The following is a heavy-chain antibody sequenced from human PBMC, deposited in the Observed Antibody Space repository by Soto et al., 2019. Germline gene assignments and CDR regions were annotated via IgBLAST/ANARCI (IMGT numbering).Heavy chain of an antibody. Sequence: QVQLVESGGGVVQPGRSLRLSCAASGFTFSSYGMHWVRQAPGKGLEWVAVISYDESNKYYADSVKGRFTISRDNSKNTLYLQMNSLRAEDTAVYYCAKDLGGSYDYWGQGTLVTVSS. V-gene: IGHV3-30*18. CDR1: GFTFSSYG. J-gene: IGHJ4*02. D-gene: IGHD1-26*01. CDR2: ISYDESNK. CDR3: AKDLGGSYDY.